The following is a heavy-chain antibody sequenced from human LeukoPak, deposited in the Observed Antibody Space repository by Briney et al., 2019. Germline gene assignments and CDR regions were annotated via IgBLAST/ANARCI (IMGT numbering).Heavy chain of an antibody. J-gene: IGHJ5*02. D-gene: IGHD5-12*01. CDR2: ISSSGDT. Sequence: GGSLRLSCAASGFTFRKFDMHWVRQATGKGLEWVSGISSSGDTFYQDSVKGRFTISRENGENSLFLQLNSLRTGDTAVYYCVRALYNSGQFDPWGQGTLVAVSS. CDR1: GFTFRKFD. CDR3: VRALYNSGQFDP. V-gene: IGHV3-13*04.